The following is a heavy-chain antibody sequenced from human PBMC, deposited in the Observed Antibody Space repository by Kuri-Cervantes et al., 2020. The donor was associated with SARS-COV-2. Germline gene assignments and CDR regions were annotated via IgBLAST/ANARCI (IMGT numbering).Heavy chain of an antibody. D-gene: IGHD1-26*01. CDR2: ISESGGVT. CDR1: GFSFSYYG. V-gene: IGHV3-23*01. J-gene: IGHJ6*02. Sequence: ETLSLTCAASGFSFSYYGMNWVRQAPGKGLEWVSTISESGGVTYYADSVMGRFTILRDNSKNTLYLQMNSLRADDTAVYYCVKENSGRAPLMDVWGQGTTVTVSS. CDR3: VKENSGRAPLMDV.